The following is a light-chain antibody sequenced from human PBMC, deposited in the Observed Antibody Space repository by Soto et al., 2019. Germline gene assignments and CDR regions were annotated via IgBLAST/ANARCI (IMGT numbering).Light chain of an antibody. CDR3: QETYSTPTWT. CDR1: QGISSS. CDR2: AAS. J-gene: IGKJ1*01. V-gene: IGKV1-12*01. Sequence: DIQMTQSPSSVSASVGDIVTITCRGSQGISSSLAWYQQKPGKAPKLLIYAASSLQGGVPSRFIGSGSGTDFTLTISSLQAEDFATYYCQETYSTPTWTFGQGTKVDIK.